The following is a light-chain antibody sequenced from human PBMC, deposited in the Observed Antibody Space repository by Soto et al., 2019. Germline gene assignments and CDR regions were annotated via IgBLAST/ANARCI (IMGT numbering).Light chain of an antibody. V-gene: IGKV3-11*01. CDR3: QQRSNWQT. Sequence: ETLLTQSPATLSLSPVDRVPLXCRASQTVSWYVAWYQQKPGQAPRLLIYDASNRATGIPGRFSGSGSGTDFTLTISSLEPADVAVYYCQQRSNWQTFGQGTKVDIK. J-gene: IGKJ1*01. CDR1: QTVSWY. CDR2: DAS.